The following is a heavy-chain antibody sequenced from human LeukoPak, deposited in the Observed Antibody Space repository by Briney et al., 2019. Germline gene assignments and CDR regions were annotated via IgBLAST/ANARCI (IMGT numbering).Heavy chain of an antibody. CDR3: ARIPSPGWFDP. CDR1: GGSVSISSYY. J-gene: IGHJ5*02. CDR2: IYYSGST. Sequence: SETLSLTCTVSGGSVSISSYYWGWIRQPPGKGLEWIANIYYSGSTYYNPSLKNRVTISISASKNQFSLKLTSVTAADTAVYYCARIPSPGWFDPWGQGTLVTVSS. V-gene: IGHV4-39*07.